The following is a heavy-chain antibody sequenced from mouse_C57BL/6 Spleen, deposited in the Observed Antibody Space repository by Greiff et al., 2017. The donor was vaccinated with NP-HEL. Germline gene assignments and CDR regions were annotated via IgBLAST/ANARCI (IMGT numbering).Heavy chain of an antibody. Sequence: VQLQQPGAELVKPGASVKMSCKASGYTFTSYWITWVKQRPGQGLEWIGDIYPGSGSTNYNEKFKSKATLTVDTSSSTAYMQLSSLTSEDSAVYYCARPITTVVARYFDVWGTGTTVTVSS. CDR1: GYTFTSYW. CDR2: IYPGSGST. CDR3: ARPITTVVARYFDV. V-gene: IGHV1-55*01. J-gene: IGHJ1*03. D-gene: IGHD1-1*01.